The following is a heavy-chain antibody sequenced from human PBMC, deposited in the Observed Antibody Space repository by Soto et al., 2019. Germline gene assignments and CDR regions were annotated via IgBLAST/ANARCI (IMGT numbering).Heavy chain of an antibody. CDR1: GFTVSSNY. CDR3: ARGVRLQPDSSGFPERFDY. CDR2: IYSGGST. J-gene: IGHJ4*02. V-gene: IGHV3-53*01. Sequence: GGSLRLSCAASGFTVSSNYMSWVRQAPGKGLEWVSVIYSGGSTYYADSVKGRFTISRDNSKNTLYLQMNSLRAEDTAVYYCARGVRLQPDSSGFPERFDYWGQGTLVTVSS. D-gene: IGHD6-19*01.